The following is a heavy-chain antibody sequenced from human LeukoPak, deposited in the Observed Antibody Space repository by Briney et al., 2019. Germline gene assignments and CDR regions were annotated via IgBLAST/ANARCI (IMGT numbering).Heavy chain of an antibody. CDR3: ASPTPKYGDYVHYGMDV. J-gene: IGHJ6*02. CDR2: MNPNSGNT. V-gene: IGHV1-8*01. CDR1: GYTFTSYD. Sequence: ASVKVSCKASGYTFTSYDINWVRQATGQGLEWMGWMNPNSGNTGYAQKFQGRVTMTRNTSISTAYMELSSLRSEDTAVYYCASPTPKYGDYVHYGMDVWGQGTTVTVSS. D-gene: IGHD4-17*01.